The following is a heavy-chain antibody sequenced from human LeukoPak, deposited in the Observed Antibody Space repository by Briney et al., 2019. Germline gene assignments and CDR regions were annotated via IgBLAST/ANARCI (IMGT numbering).Heavy chain of an antibody. CDR3: ARDLGYYGSGSFYFDY. CDR2: IYYSGTT. Sequence: SETLSLTCTVSGASISSTSDFWGWIRQPPGKGLEWVGSIYYSGTTYSNPSLKSRVTISADASKNHFSLKLRSVTAADTAVYYCARDLGYYGSGSFYFDYWGPGTLVTVSS. D-gene: IGHD3-10*01. CDR1: GASISSTSDF. V-gene: IGHV4-39*07. J-gene: IGHJ4*02.